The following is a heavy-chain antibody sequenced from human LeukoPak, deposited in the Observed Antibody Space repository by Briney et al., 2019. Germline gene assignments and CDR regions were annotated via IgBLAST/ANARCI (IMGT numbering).Heavy chain of an antibody. CDR3: ARDGVTMIVVVINAFDI. Sequence: PGGSLRLSCAASGFTFSSYSMNWVRQAPRKGLEWVSSISSSSSYIYYADSVKGRFTISRDNAKNSPYLQMNSLRAEDTAVYYCARDGVTMIVVVINAFDIWGQGTVVTVSS. J-gene: IGHJ3*02. D-gene: IGHD3-22*01. V-gene: IGHV3-21*01. CDR2: ISSSSSYI. CDR1: GFTFSSYS.